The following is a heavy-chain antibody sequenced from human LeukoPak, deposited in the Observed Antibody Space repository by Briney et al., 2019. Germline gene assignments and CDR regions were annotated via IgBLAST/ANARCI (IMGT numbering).Heavy chain of an antibody. CDR1: GDSFSSNSAA. Sequence: SQTLSLTCAISGDSFSSNSAAWNWIRQSPSRGLEWLGRTYYRSKWYNDYAVSVKSRITINPDTSKNQFSLQLNSVTPEDTAVYYCARGYYYDSSGYPPKYWFDPWGQGTLVTVSS. CDR3: ARGYYYDSSGYPPKYWFDP. V-gene: IGHV6-1*01. CDR2: TYYRSKWYN. J-gene: IGHJ5*02. D-gene: IGHD3-22*01.